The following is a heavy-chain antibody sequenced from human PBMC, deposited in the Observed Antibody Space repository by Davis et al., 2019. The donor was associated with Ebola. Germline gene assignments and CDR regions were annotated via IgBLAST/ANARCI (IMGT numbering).Heavy chain of an antibody. CDR2: IDPSDSYT. V-gene: IGHV5-10-1*01. Sequence: KVSCKGSGYSFTSYWISWVRQMPGKGLEWMGRIDPSDSYTNYSPSFQGHVTISADKSISTAYLQWSSLKASDTAMYYCARHNGGWYGYYYYYMDVWGKGTTVTVSS. CDR1: GYSFTSYW. CDR3: ARHNGGWYGYYYYYMDV. D-gene: IGHD6-19*01. J-gene: IGHJ6*03.